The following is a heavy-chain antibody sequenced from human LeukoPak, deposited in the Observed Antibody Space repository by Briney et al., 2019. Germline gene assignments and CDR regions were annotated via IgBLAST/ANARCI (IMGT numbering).Heavy chain of an antibody. CDR2: ISAYNGNT. CDR3: ARDGEQLADY. CDR1: GYTFTGSY. Sequence: ASVKVSCKASGYTFTGSYMHWVRQAPGQGLEWMGWISAYNGNTNYAQKFQGRVTMTTDTSTSTAYMELRSLRSDDTAVYYCARDGEQLADYWGQGTLVTVSS. V-gene: IGHV1-18*04. D-gene: IGHD6-13*01. J-gene: IGHJ4*02.